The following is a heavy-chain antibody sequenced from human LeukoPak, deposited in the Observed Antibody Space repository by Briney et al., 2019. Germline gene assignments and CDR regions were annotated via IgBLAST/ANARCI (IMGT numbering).Heavy chain of an antibody. CDR1: GGSISSGGYY. Sequence: PSETLSLTCTVSGGSISSGGYYWSWIRQHPGKGLEWIGYIYYSGSTYYNPSLKSRVTISADTSKNQFSLRLNSVTAADTAVYYCVRRQWELQYFDLWGRGTLVAVSS. J-gene: IGHJ2*01. D-gene: IGHD1-26*01. V-gene: IGHV4-31*03. CDR3: VRRQWELQYFDL. CDR2: IYYSGST.